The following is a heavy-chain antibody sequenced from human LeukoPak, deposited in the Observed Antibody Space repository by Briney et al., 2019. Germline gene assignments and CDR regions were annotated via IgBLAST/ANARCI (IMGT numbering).Heavy chain of an antibody. D-gene: IGHD3-22*01. CDR3: ARSKADSSGYYRYFDY. V-gene: IGHV1-18*01. Sequence: GASVTVSCTASGYTFTSYGISWVRQAPGQGLEWMGWISAYNGNTNYAQKLQGRVTMTTDTSTSTAYMELRSLRSDDTAVYYCARSKADSSGYYRYFDYWGQGTLVTVSS. CDR1: GYTFTSYG. CDR2: ISAYNGNT. J-gene: IGHJ4*02.